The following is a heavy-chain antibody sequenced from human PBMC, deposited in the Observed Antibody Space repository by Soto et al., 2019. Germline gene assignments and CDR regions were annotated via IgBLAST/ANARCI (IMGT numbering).Heavy chain of an antibody. D-gene: IGHD6-13*01. J-gene: IGHJ5*02. CDR1: GFTFSSYG. Sequence: EGQLVESGGGLVQPGGSLRLSCAASGFTFSSYGMNWVRQAPGKGLEWVSYISSSSSTIYYADSVKGRFTISRDNAKNSLYLQMNSLRAEDTAVYYCARHPERIAQIGWFDPWGQGTLVTVSS. V-gene: IGHV3-48*01. CDR3: ARHPERIAQIGWFDP. CDR2: ISSSSSTI.